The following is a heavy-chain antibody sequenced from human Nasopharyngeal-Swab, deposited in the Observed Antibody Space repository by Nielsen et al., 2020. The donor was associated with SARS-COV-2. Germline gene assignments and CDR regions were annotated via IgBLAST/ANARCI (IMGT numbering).Heavy chain of an antibody. CDR3: ARGTADYSNPSFDY. CDR2: ISNSGDYI. J-gene: IGHJ4*02. CDR1: GFTFSIYT. D-gene: IGHD4-11*01. Sequence: GESLKISCAASGFTFSIYTMNWVRQAPGKGLEWVSAISNSGDYIYHAASVKGRFTISRDNAKNSLYLLMNSLRSEDTALYYCARGTADYSNPSFDYWGQGTLVTVPS. V-gene: IGHV3-21*04.